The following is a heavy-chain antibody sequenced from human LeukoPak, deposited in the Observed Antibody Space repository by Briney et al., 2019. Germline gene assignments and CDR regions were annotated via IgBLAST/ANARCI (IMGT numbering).Heavy chain of an antibody. D-gene: IGHD3-3*01. CDR2: IIPILGIA. CDR1: GGTLSSYT. V-gene: IGHV1-69*02. J-gene: IGHJ5*02. Sequence: SAKVSCKASGGTLSSYTISWVRQAPGPGLEWMGRIIPILGIANYAQKFQGRVTITADKSTSPAYMELSSLRSEDTDVYYCARTITIFGMVIRRGNWFDPWGQGTLVTVSS. CDR3: ARTITIFGMVIRRGNWFDP.